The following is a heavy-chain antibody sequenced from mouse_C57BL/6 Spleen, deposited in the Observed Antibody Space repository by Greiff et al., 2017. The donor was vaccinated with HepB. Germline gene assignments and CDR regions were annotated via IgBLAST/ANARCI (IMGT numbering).Heavy chain of an antibody. J-gene: IGHJ2*01. Sequence: QVQLQQSGPELVKPGASVKISCKASGYAFSSSWMNWVKQRPGKGLEWIGRIYPGDGDTNYNGKFKGKATLTADKSSSTAYMQLSSLTSEDSAFYFCARDYYGSRDYFDYWGQGTTLTVSS. CDR2: IYPGDGDT. CDR1: GYAFSSSW. V-gene: IGHV1-82*01. D-gene: IGHD1-1*01. CDR3: ARDYYGSRDYFDY.